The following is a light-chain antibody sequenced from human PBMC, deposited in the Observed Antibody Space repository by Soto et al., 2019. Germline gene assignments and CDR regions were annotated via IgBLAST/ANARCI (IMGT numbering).Light chain of an antibody. V-gene: IGKV1D-12*01. J-gene: IGKJ4*01. CDR3: QQTDSFPRT. CDR1: QDISSL. Sequence: DIQMPQSPSSVSASVGDRVTITCRASQDISSLLAWYQQKPRKAPKLLIYAASSLQGGVSSRFSGSGSGTDFALTITSLQPEDSSTYYCQQTDSFPRTFGGGTKVEIK. CDR2: AAS.